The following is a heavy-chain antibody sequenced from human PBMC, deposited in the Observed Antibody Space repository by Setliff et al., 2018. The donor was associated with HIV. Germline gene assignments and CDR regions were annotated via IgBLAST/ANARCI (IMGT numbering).Heavy chain of an antibody. V-gene: IGHV4-59*13. CDR1: GGFIGTYY. D-gene: IGHD3-10*01. Sequence: SETLSLTCTVSGGFIGTYYWSWIRQSPGKGLEWIGSVYYTGSTNYNPSLESRVTMSVDTSTNTVYMQLSSLTSEDTAVYYCATGHYASDSYYAIDHWGQGTLVTVSS. CDR2: VYYTGST. CDR3: ATGHYASDSYYAIDH. J-gene: IGHJ4*02.